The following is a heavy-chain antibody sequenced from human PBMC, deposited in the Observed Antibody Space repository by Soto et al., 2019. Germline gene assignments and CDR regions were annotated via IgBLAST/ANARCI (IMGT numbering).Heavy chain of an antibody. V-gene: IGHV1-18*04. J-gene: IGHJ4*02. CDR2: ISDYDGYT. CDR1: SHTFISYG. D-gene: IGHD2-15*01. Sequence: QVQLVQSGAEVKKPGASVKVSCKASSHTFISYGINWVRQAPGQGLEWMGWISDYDGYTTYAQKLQGRVTMTTDTSTSTVCMELRSLKSDDTAVYYCSTPVLDYWGQGTLVTVSS. CDR3: STPVLDY.